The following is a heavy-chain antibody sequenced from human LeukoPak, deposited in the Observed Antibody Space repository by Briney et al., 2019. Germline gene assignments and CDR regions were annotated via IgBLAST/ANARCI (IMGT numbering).Heavy chain of an antibody. J-gene: IGHJ4*02. CDR2: ISGSGGST. CDR1: GFTFSTYA. CDR3: AKDGMYSSSSSYYFDY. Sequence: PGGSLRLSCAASGFTFSTYAMTWVRQAPGKGLEWVSVISGSGGSTYYADSVKGRFTISRDNSKNTLYLQMNSLRAEDTAVYYCAKDGMYSSSSSYYFDYWGQGTLVTVSS. D-gene: IGHD6-6*01. V-gene: IGHV3-23*01.